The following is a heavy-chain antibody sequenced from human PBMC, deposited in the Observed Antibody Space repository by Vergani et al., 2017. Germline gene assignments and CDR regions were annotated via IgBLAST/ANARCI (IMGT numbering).Heavy chain of an antibody. Sequence: QLQLQESGPGLLKPSQTLSLTCTVSRGSVNTGNYYWNWIRQPAGKGLDWIGRVNTRGITNYNPALKSRVTMSIDTSKNQFSLRLNAVTAADTAVYYCARDRGTIIFGVGGNWFDPWGQGALVTVSS. V-gene: IGHV4-61*02. J-gene: IGHJ5*02. D-gene: IGHD3-3*02. CDR1: RGSVNTGNYY. CDR3: ARDRGTIIFGVGGNWFDP. CDR2: VNTRGIT.